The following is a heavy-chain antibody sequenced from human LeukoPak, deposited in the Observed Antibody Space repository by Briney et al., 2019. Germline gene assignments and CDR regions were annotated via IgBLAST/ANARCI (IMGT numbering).Heavy chain of an antibody. V-gene: IGHV3-7*01. CDR1: GFTFSNYW. CDR2: INQGGSGK. Sequence: GGSLRLSCATSGFTFSNYWMSWVRQAPGEGLEWVANINQGGSGKYYLDSVKGRFSISRDNAKNSLFLRMDSLRAGDTAVYYCARDRRSSAGSDFWGQGTRVTVSS. D-gene: IGHD6-13*01. CDR3: ARDRRSSAGSDF. J-gene: IGHJ4*02.